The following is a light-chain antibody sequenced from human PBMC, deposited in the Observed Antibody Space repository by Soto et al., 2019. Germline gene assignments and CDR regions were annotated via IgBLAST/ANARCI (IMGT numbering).Light chain of an antibody. CDR1: QSIRSW. CDR3: QEYKSYSWT. CDR2: DAS. J-gene: IGKJ1*01. V-gene: IGKV1-5*01. Sequence: IKMLQSPSSLFASVGDRVTITCRASQSIRSWLAWYQQTPGKAPKLLIYDASSLESGVPSRVSGSGSGTEFTLTIDRLQTDDFETYDCQEYKSYSWTFGQGTQVEIK.